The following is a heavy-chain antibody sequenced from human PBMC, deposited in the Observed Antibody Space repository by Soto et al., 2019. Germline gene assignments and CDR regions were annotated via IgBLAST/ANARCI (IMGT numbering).Heavy chain of an antibody. CDR1: GYTFSSYF. V-gene: IGHV1-46*03. CDR2: INPSGGST. Sequence: ASVKVSCKASGYTFSSYFMHWVRLAPGQGLEWMGIINPSGGSTRYAQKFQGRVTVTRDTSTSTVYMELSSLGSEDTAVYYCARGDCSGGNCPSGYYMDVWGKGTTVTV. J-gene: IGHJ6*03. D-gene: IGHD2-15*01. CDR3: ARGDCSGGNCPSGYYMDV.